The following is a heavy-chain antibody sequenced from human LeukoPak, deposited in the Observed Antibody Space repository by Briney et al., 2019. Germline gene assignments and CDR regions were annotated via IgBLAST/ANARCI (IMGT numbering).Heavy chain of an antibody. CDR3: AREGKPSSYYYGMDV. CDR2: IYSGGST. V-gene: IGHV3-66*02. CDR1: GFTVSSNY. J-gene: IGHJ6*02. Sequence: PGGSLRLSCAASGFTVSSNYMGWVRQAPGKGLEWVSVIYSGGSTYYADSVKGRFTISRDNSKNTLYLQMNSLRAEDTAVYYCAREGKPSSYYYGMDVWGQGTTVTVSS.